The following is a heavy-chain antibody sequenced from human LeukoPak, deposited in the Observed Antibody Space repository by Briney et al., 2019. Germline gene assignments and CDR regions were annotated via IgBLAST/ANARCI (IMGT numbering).Heavy chain of an antibody. Sequence: SSETLSLTCAVYGGSFSGYYWGWIRQPPGKGLEWIGEINHSGSTNYNPSLKSRVTISVDTSKNQFSLKLSSVTAADTAVYYCARGYCSSTSCWNYFDYWGQGTLVTVSS. J-gene: IGHJ4*02. CDR3: ARGYCSSTSCWNYFDY. CDR2: INHSGST. CDR1: GGSFSGYY. D-gene: IGHD2-2*01. V-gene: IGHV4-34*01.